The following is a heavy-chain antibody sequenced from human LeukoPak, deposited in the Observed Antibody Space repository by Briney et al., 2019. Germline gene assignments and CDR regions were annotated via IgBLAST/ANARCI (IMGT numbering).Heavy chain of an antibody. CDR1: GFTFSRYW. V-gene: IGHV3-7*01. Sequence: GGSLRLSCVDSGFTFSRYWMSWVRQAPGKGLEWVANIKQDGSERYYVDSVKGRFTISRDNAKNSLYLQMNSLRAEDTAVYYCARDLAYYDFGYFVYWGQGTLVTVSS. CDR2: IKQDGSER. J-gene: IGHJ4*02. CDR3: ARDLAYYDFGYFVY. D-gene: IGHD3-3*01.